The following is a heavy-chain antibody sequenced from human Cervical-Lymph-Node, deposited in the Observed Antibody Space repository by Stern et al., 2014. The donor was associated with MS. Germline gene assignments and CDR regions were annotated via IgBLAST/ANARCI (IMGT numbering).Heavy chain of an antibody. CDR3: TRSRSYTYGAKRAWYFDL. J-gene: IGHJ2*01. Sequence: ESGPTLVKPTQTLTLTCTFSGFSFSTGEVGVGWIRQPPGKALEXLPISYWDEDKRYSPSLQGRLTITKDTSKSQVVLTMTNMDPVDTATYYCTRSRSYTYGAKRAWYFDLWGRGTHVTVAS. D-gene: IGHD4-23*01. CDR2: SYWDEDK. CDR1: GFSFSTGEVG. V-gene: IGHV2-5*02.